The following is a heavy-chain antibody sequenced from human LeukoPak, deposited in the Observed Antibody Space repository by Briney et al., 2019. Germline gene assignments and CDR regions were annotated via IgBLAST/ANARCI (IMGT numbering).Heavy chain of an antibody. J-gene: IGHJ4*02. Sequence: PGGSLRLSCTASGFTFNDYAMNWVRQAPGKGLEWVSGINSSGGSAAYADSVKGRFTMSRDNAKKSLYLQMNSLRIEDTAFYYCARVERGATTDYWGQGTLVTVSS. CDR2: INSSGGSA. CDR1: GFTFNDYA. V-gene: IGHV3-20*04. D-gene: IGHD1-26*01. CDR3: ARVERGATTDY.